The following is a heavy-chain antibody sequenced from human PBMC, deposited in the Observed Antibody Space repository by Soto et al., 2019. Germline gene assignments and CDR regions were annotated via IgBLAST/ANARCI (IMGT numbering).Heavy chain of an antibody. J-gene: IGHJ3*02. CDR1: GYSFTSYW. Sequence: GESLKISCKGSGYSFTSYWISWVRQMPGKGLEWMGRIDPSDSYTNYSPSFQGHVTISADKSISTAYLQWSSLKASDTATYYCASRLNWNDDAFDIWGQGTMVT. CDR3: ASRLNWNDDAFDI. V-gene: IGHV5-10-1*01. D-gene: IGHD1-1*01. CDR2: IDPSDSYT.